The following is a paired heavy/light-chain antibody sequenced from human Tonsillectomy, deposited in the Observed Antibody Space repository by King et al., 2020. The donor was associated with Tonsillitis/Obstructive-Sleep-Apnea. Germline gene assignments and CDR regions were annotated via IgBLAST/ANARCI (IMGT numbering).Heavy chain of an antibody. D-gene: IGHD4-17*01. V-gene: IGHV4-39*01. CDR2: IYYSGST. CDR1: GDSISSSSYY. Sequence: QLQLQESGPGLVKPSETLSLTCTVSGDSISSSSYYWGWIRQSPGKGLEWIGSIYYSGSTYYNPSLKSRVTISVDTSKNQFSLKLSSVTAADTAVYYCARQDYGDSYNYYYYYMDVWGKGTTVTVSS. CDR3: ARQDYGDSYNYYYYYMDV. J-gene: IGHJ6*03.
Light chain of an antibody. CDR2: DVS. CDR1: SSDVGGYNY. J-gene: IGLJ2*01. CDR3: SSYTSSSTLVV. V-gene: IGLV2-14*01. Sequence: QSALTQPASVSGSPGQSITISCTGTSSDVGGYNYVSWYQQHPGNAPKLMIYDVSNRPSGVSNRFSGSKSGNTASLTISGLQAEDEADYYCSSYTSSSTLVVFGGGTKLTVL.